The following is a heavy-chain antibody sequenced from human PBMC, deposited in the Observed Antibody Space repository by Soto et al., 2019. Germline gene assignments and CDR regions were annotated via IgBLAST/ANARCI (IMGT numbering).Heavy chain of an antibody. CDR2: VNPSGGHT. D-gene: IGHD2-21*02. CDR3: ARGGHVVVVTAALDY. CDR1: GDTFTDYY. J-gene: IGHJ4*02. V-gene: IGHV1-46*01. Sequence: QVQLMQSGAEVKKPGASVKVSCKASGDTFTDYYIHWVRQAPGQGLEWMGTVNPSGGHTTYAQHFLGRVTMTRDTSTSKLYMALTSLTSDDTAIYYCARGGHVVVVTAALDYWGQGTLVTVSS.